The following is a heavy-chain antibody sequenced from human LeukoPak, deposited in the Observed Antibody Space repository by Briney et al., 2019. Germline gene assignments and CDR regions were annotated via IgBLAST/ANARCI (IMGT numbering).Heavy chain of an antibody. V-gene: IGHV1-18*01. CDR3: ASSNGVGSYYYFDY. CDR1: GYIFTSYN. Sequence: GASVKVSCKTSGYIFTSYNINWVRQAPGQGLEWMGWVSSYNGNTNYAQKIQGRVTMTTDTSTSTAYMELRSLRSDDTAVYYCASSNGVGSYYYFDYWGQGTLVTVSS. J-gene: IGHJ4*02. D-gene: IGHD1-26*01. CDR2: VSSYNGNT.